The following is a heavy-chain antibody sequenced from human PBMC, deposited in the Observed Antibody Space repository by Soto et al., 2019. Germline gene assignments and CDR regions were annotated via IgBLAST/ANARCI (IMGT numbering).Heavy chain of an antibody. V-gene: IGHV4-59*08. Sequence: QVQLQESGPGLVKPSETLSLTCTVSGGSISSYYWSWIRQPPGKGLEWIGYIYYSGSTNYNPSLKRRVTISVDTSKNQFSLKLSSVTAADTAVYYCARRWGSAADYWGQGTLVTVSS. CDR1: GGSISSYY. CDR2: IYYSGST. D-gene: IGHD2-15*01. CDR3: ARRWGSAADY. J-gene: IGHJ4*02.